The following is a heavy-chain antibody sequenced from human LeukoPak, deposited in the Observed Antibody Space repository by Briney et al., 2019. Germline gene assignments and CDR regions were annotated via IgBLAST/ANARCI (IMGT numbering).Heavy chain of an antibody. D-gene: IGHD4-23*01. CDR1: GGSFSGYY. J-gene: IGHJ4*02. Sequence: SETLSLTCAVSGGSFSGYYWSWIRQPPGKGLEWIGEINHSGSTNYNPSLKSRVTISIDTSKNPLSLKLTSVTAADTAVYYCARGLGGGNSIYFDYWGQGTLVTVSS. V-gene: IGHV4-34*01. CDR2: INHSGST. CDR3: ARGLGGGNSIYFDY.